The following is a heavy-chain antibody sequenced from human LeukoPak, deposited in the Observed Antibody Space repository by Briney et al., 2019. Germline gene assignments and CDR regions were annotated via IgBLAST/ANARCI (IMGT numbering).Heavy chain of an antibody. CDR1: GYTFTGYY. J-gene: IGHJ5*02. CDR3: ASVMGGYNWFDP. D-gene: IGHD1-26*01. V-gene: IGHV1-2*02. Sequence: APVKVSCKASGYTFTGYYMHWVRQAPGQGLEWMGWINPNSGGTNHAQKFQGRVTMTRDTSISTAYMELSRLRSDDTAVYYCASVMGGYNWFDPWGQGTLVTVSS. CDR2: INPNSGGT.